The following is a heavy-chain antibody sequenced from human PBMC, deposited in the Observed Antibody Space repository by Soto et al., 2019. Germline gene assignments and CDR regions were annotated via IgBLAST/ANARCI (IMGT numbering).Heavy chain of an antibody. CDR2: MHNSGST. CDR3: ARGHYDFWSGYFATIDY. CDR1: GGSISSYY. J-gene: IGHJ4*02. D-gene: IGHD3-3*01. V-gene: IGHV4-59*08. Sequence: SETLSLTCTVSGGSISSYYWSWIRQPPGKGLEWIGYMHNSGSTKYNPSLKSRVTISADTSKNQFSLKLSSVTAADSAVYYCARGHYDFWSGYFATIDYWGQGAMVTVSS.